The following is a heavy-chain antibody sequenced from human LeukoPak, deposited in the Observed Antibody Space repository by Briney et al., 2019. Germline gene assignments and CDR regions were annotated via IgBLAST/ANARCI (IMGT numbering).Heavy chain of an antibody. CDR2: IMHDVGEKQYGSEK. Sequence: RGALRLSCVHPGGTFCEYWMSWVREAPGKGLEWGANIMHDVGEKQYGSEKNYVDSLKGRFTISRDQAKNSMYLQMNSLRAEDTAVYYCARSGRGVGSIYFYMGVWGEGTTVTVSS. D-gene: IGHD3-10*01. V-gene: IGHV3-33*07. J-gene: IGHJ6*03. CDR1: GGTFCEYW. CDR3: ARSGRGVGSIYFYMGV.